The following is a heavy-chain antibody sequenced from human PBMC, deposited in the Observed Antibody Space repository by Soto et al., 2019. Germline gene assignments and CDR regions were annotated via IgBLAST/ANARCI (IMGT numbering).Heavy chain of an antibody. Sequence: SDTLSLTCTVSGGSISSYYWSWIRQPPGKGLEWIGYIYYSGNTNYNPSLKSRVTISVDTSKNQFSLKLSSVTAADTAVYYCARRYGDCFDFWGQGTLVTVS. CDR2: IYYSGNT. V-gene: IGHV4-59*08. D-gene: IGHD4-17*01. CDR1: GGSISSYY. CDR3: ARRYGDCFDF. J-gene: IGHJ4*02.